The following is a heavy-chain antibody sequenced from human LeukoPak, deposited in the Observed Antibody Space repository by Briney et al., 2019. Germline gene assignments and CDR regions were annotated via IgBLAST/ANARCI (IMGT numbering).Heavy chain of an antibody. CDR2: IYYSGST. CDR1: GGSISSYY. Sequence: PSETLSLTCIVSGGSISSYYWSWIRQPPGKGLEWIGYIYYSGSTNYNPSLKSRVTISVDTSKNQFSLKLSSVTAADTAVYYCARDRYYYDSGSHYFDYWGQGTLVTVSS. D-gene: IGHD3-10*01. CDR3: ARDRYYYDSGSHYFDY. V-gene: IGHV4-59*01. J-gene: IGHJ4*02.